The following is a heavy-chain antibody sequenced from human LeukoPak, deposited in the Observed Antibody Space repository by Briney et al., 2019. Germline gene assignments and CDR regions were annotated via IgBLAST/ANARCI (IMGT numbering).Heavy chain of an antibody. CDR2: IKSKTDGGTT. CDR3: TLINWNYAY. V-gene: IGHV3-15*01. D-gene: IGHD1-7*01. J-gene: IGHJ4*02. Sequence: GGSLRLSCAASGFTFSSYGMHWVRQAPGKGLEWVGRIKSKTDGGTTDYAAPVKGRFTISRDDSKNTLYLQMNSLKTEDTAVYYCTLINWNYAYWGQGTLVTVSS. CDR1: GFTFSSYG.